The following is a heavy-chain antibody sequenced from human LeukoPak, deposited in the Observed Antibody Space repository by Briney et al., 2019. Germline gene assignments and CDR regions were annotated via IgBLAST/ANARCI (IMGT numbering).Heavy chain of an antibody. CDR3: AKITLGQWLPY. J-gene: IGHJ4*02. D-gene: IGHD6-19*01. CDR1: GFTFDDYG. V-gene: IGHV3-20*04. CDR2: INWNGGIA. Sequence: RSGGSLRLSCAASGFTFDDYGMTWVRQVPGKGLEWVSGINWNGGIAAYADSVKGRFTISRDNSKNTLYLQMNSLRAEDTAVYYCAKITLGQWLPYWGQGTLVTVSS.